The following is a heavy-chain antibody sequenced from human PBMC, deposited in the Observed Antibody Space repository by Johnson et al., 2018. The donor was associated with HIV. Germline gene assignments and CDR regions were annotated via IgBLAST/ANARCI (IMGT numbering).Heavy chain of an antibody. J-gene: IGHJ3*02. Sequence: VQLVESGGGLVQPGRSLRLSCTASGFTFGDYAMNWFRQAPGKGLEWVGRIKSKTDGGTTDYAAPVKGRFTISRDDSKNTLYLQMNSLKTEDTAVYYCTTEYNWNDKGGAFDIWGQGTMVTVSS. V-gene: IGHV3-15*01. CDR3: TTEYNWNDKGGAFDI. CDR2: IKSKTDGGTT. CDR1: GFTFGDYA. D-gene: IGHD1-1*01.